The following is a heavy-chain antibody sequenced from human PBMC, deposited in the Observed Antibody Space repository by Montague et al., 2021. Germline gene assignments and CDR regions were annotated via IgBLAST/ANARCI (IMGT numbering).Heavy chain of an antibody. CDR2: IYSSGSP. J-gene: IGHJ4*02. D-gene: IGHD6-13*01. CDR1: AGSINRYY. Sequence: SETLSLTCSVSAGSINRYYWSWIRLPPGKGLEWIGYIYSSGSPSYNPSLKSRAIISVESAKNQISLTLNSATAADTAVYYCARGHGYDSSWFYWGQGTLIFVS. CDR3: ARGHGYDSSWFY. V-gene: IGHV4-59*12.